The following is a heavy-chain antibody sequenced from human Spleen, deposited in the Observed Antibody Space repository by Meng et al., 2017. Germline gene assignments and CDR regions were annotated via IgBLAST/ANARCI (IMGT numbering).Heavy chain of an antibody. Sequence: QVQMQQSRPGLVKPSQTLSRTSAIPGDRVSSNTAAWNWFRQAPSRGLEWLGRTNYRSMWYFDYVPSVTGRITVNPDTPNNQFSLHLSSVTPDDTGIYYCARDPGWTIDYWGQGILVTVSS. J-gene: IGHJ4*02. CDR1: GDRVSSNTAA. V-gene: IGHV6-1*01. CDR3: ARDPGWTIDY. D-gene: IGHD3-9*01. CDR2: TNYRSMWYF.